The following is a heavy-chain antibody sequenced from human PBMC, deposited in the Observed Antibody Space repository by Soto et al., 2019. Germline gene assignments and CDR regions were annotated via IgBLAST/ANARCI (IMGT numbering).Heavy chain of an antibody. J-gene: IGHJ6*03. CDR1: GFTVSSNY. D-gene: IGHD2-15*01. CDR2: IYSGGST. Sequence: GGSLRLSCAASGFTVSSNYMSWVRQAPGKGLEWVSVIYSGGSTYYADSVKGRFTISRDNSRNTLYLQMNSLRAEDTAVYYCARDRPTRYCSGGSCSAGDYYYYYMDVWGKGTTVTVSS. CDR3: ARDRPTRYCSGGSCSAGDYYYYYMDV. V-gene: IGHV3-66*01.